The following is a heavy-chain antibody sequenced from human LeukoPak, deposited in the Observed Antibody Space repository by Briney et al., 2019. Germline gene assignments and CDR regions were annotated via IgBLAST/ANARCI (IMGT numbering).Heavy chain of an antibody. CDR1: GGSISSSSHY. J-gene: IGHJ5*02. CDR2: IYHSGST. CDR3: ARTSPSSRRDNYYGSGSYYKRQYSRWFDP. D-gene: IGHD3-10*01. Sequence: SETLSLTCTVSGGSISSSSHYWGWIRQPPGKGLEWIGSIYHSGSTYYNPSLKSRVTISVDTSKNQFSLKLSSVTAADTAVYYCARTSPSSRRDNYYGSGSYYKRQYSRWFDPWGQGTLVTVSS. V-gene: IGHV4-39*07.